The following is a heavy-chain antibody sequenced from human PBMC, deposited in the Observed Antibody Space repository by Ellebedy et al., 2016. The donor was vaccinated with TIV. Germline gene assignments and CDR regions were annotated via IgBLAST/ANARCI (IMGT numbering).Heavy chain of an antibody. CDR2: ISSSGSYI. V-gene: IGHV3-21*01. J-gene: IGHJ4*02. Sequence: GESLKISCAASGFTFNSYTMNWVRQAPGKGLEWVSSISSSGSYIYYADSVRGRFTISRGNAKNSLYLQMNSLRAEDTAVYYCARVEPFYCSSTSCKNLGSDYWGQGTLVTVSS. CDR1: GFTFNSYT. CDR3: ARVEPFYCSSTSCKNLGSDY. D-gene: IGHD2-2*01.